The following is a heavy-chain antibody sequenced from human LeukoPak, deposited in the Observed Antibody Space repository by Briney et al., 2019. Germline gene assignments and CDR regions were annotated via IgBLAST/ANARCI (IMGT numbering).Heavy chain of an antibody. Sequence: SETLSLTCAVYGGSFSGYYWSWIRQPPGKGLEWIGEINHSGSTNYNPSLKSRVTISVDTSKNQFSLKLSSVTAADTAVYYCARRRVLLWFGELFRATYFDYWGQGTPVTVSS. CDR1: GGSFSGYY. CDR3: ARRRVLLWFGELFRATYFDY. D-gene: IGHD3-10*01. J-gene: IGHJ4*02. CDR2: INHSGST. V-gene: IGHV4-34*01.